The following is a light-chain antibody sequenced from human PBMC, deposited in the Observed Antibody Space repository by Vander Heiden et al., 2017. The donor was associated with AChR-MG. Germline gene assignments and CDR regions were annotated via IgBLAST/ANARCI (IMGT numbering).Light chain of an antibody. J-gene: IGKJ2*01. CDR2: GAS. V-gene: IGKV3-20*01. Sequence: DIVLTQSPDTLSLSPGEGATLPCRASQSLGSGYLAWYQQKPGQAPRLIIFGASTRAAGIPDRFSGGGSGTDFTLTISRLEPDDFAVYYCQQYGTSPPYTFGQGTKLEI. CDR1: QSLGSGY. CDR3: QQYGTSPPYT.